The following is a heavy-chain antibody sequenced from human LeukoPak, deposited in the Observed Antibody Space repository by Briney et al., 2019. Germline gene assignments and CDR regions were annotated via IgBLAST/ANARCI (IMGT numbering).Heavy chain of an antibody. D-gene: IGHD6-13*01. V-gene: IGHV3-23*01. CDR2: ISPSGDST. CDR1: GFTFSSYS. Sequence: GGSLRLSCAASGFTFSSYSMSWVRQAPGEGLEWVSSISPSGDSTSYPDSVKGRFTISRDNSKNTLYLQMNSLTPEDTAVYYCARRQPAAGDTDYFGCWGQGTLVTVSS. J-gene: IGHJ4*02. CDR3: ARRQPAAGDTDYFGC.